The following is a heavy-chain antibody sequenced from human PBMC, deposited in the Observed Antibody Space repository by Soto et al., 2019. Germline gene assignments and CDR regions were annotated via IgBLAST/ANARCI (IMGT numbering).Heavy chain of an antibody. J-gene: IGHJ4*02. CDR2: ISSSGSTI. V-gene: IGHV3-48*03. D-gene: IGHD3-10*01. CDR3: ARVTVRGITFDY. Sequence: GGSLRLSCAASGFTFSGYEMNWVRQAPGKGLEWLSYISSSGSTIYYAESVKGRFTISRDNAKNSLYLQMNSLRAEDTAVYYCARVTVRGITFDYWGQGTLVTVSS. CDR1: GFTFSGYE.